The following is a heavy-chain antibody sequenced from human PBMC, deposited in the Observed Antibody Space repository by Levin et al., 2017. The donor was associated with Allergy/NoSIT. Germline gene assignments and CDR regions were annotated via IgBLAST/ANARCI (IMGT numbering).Heavy chain of an antibody. CDR2: INHSGST. J-gene: IGHJ4*02. D-gene: IGHD3-10*01. CDR3: ARRGSGSYWFFDY. CDR1: GGSFSGYY. Sequence: SETLSLTCAVYGGSFSGYYWSWIRQPPGKGLEWIGEINHSGSTNYNPSLKSRVTISVDTSKNQFSLKLSSVTAADTAVYYCARRGSGSYWFFDYWGQGTLVTVSS. V-gene: IGHV4-34*01.